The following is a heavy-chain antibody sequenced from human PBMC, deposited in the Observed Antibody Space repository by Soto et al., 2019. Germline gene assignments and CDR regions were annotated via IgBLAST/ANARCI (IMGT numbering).Heavy chain of an antibody. CDR3: AKDLGAAAGTDIYYYYGMDV. J-gene: IGHJ6*02. D-gene: IGHD6-13*01. CDR1: GFTFDDYT. V-gene: IGHV3-43*01. CDR2: ISWDGGST. Sequence: GGSLRLSCAASGFTFDDYTMHWVRQAPGKVLEWVSLISWDGGSTYYADSVKGRFTISRDNSKNSLYLQMNSLRTEDTALYYCAKDLGAAAGTDIYYYYGMDVWGQGTTVTVSS.